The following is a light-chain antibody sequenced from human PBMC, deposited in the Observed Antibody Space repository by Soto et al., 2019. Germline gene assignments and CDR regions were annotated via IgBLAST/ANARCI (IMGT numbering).Light chain of an antibody. V-gene: IGKV3-20*01. CDR1: QSVSSN. J-gene: IGKJ1*01. CDR3: QQYGRSPRT. CDR2: GAS. Sequence: EIVMTQSPATLSVSPGERATLSCRASQSVSSNLAWYQQKPVQAPRLLISGASNRATGIPGRFSGSGSGRDFTLTISRLEPEDFAVYYCQQYGRSPRTFGQGTKVDIK.